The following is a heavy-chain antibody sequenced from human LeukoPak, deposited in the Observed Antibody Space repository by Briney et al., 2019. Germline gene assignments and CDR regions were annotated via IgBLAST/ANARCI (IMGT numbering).Heavy chain of an antibody. J-gene: IGHJ4*02. CDR2: IYYSGST. CDR1: GGSISSYY. Sequence: PSETLSLTCTDPGGSISSYYWSWIRQPPGKGLDWIGYIYYSGSTNYNPSLKSRVTISVDTSKNQFSLKLSSVTAADTDVYYCAAGNLNWNYLAYFDYWGQGTLVTVSS. D-gene: IGHD1-7*01. CDR3: AAGNLNWNYLAYFDY. V-gene: IGHV4-59*01.